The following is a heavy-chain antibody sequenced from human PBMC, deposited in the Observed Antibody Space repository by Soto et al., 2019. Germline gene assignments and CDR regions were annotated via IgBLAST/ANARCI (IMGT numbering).Heavy chain of an antibody. J-gene: IGHJ6*02. CDR2: ISYDGSNK. CDR1: GFTFSSYA. D-gene: IGHD1-1*01. V-gene: IGHV3-30-3*01. CDR3: ARDSTWRVSYGMDV. Sequence: SLRISCAASGFTFSSYAMHWVRQAPGKGLEWVAVISYDGSNKYYADSVKGRFTISRDNSKNTLYLQMNSLRAEDTAVYYCARDSTWRVSYGMDVWGQGTTVTVSS.